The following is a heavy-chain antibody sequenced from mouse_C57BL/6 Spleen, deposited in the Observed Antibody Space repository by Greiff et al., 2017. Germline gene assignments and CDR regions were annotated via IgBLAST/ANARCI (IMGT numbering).Heavy chain of an antibody. Sequence: VQLKQSGPELVKPGASVKIPCKASGYTFTDYNMDWVKQSHGKSLEWIGDINPNNGGTIYNQKFKGKATLTVDKSSSTAYMELRSLTSEDTAVYYCARSRGYYGSNYFDYWGQGTTLTVSS. CDR3: ARSRGYYGSNYFDY. V-gene: IGHV1-18*01. D-gene: IGHD1-1*01. CDR1: GYTFTDYN. J-gene: IGHJ2*01. CDR2: INPNNGGT.